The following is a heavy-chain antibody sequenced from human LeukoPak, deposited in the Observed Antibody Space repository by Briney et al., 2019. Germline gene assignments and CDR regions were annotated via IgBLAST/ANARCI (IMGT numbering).Heavy chain of an antibody. V-gene: IGHV3-48*03. CDR1: GFTFSSYE. CDR2: ISSSGSTI. J-gene: IGHJ4*02. Sequence: GGSLRLSCAASGFTFSSYEMNWVRQAPGKGLEWVSYISSSGSTIYYADSVKGRFTISRDNAKNSLYLQMDSLRAEETAVYYCARGPSSPLTHWGQGTLVTVSS. CDR3: ARGPSSPLTH. D-gene: IGHD6-6*01.